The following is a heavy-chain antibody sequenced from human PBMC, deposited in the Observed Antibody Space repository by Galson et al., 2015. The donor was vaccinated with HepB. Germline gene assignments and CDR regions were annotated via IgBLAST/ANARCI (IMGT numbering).Heavy chain of an antibody. Sequence: SLRLSCAASGFTFSSYAMSWVRQAPGKGLEWVSTISGSGGSTYYADSVMGRFTISRDNSKNTLYLQMNSLRAEDTAVYYCVTRVGFFDYWGQGTLVTVSS. D-gene: IGHD3-16*01. CDR2: ISGSGGST. CDR1: GFTFSSYA. J-gene: IGHJ4*02. V-gene: IGHV3-23*01. CDR3: VTRVGFFDY.